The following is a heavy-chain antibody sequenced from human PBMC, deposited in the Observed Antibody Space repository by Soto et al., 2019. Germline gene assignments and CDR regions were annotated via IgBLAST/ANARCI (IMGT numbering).Heavy chain of an antibody. CDR1: GGSIRSNIYY. CDR2: GGST. J-gene: IGHJ4*02. Sequence: SETLSLTCSVSGGSIRSNIYYWGWIRQPPGKGLEWIATGGSTYYTPSLKNRVTISADTSNNQFSLRLNSVTAADTAVYYCARQHYYDSSGNHTWNWGQGTLVTVS. CDR3: ARQHYYDSSGNHTWN. V-gene: IGHV4-39*01. D-gene: IGHD3-22*01.